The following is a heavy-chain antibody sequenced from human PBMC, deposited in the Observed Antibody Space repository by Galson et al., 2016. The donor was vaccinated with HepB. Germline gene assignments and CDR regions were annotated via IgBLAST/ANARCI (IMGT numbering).Heavy chain of an antibody. D-gene: IGHD3-10*01. V-gene: IGHV3-23*01. Sequence: SLRLSCAASGFTLRSYAMTWVRQAPGKGLEWVSAISGSGGTTYYADSVKDRFTISRDNSKNTVYLQMNSLRADDTALYHCARGLGPGGEWFGVFFAWGQGTLVTVSS. CDR3: ARGLGPGGEWFGVFFA. J-gene: IGHJ5*02. CDR1: GFTLRSYA. CDR2: ISGSGGTT.